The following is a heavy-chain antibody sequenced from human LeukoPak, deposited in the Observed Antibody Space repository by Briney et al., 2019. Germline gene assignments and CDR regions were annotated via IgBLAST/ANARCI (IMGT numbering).Heavy chain of an antibody. CDR3: AKDRQYCYGYFTSGF. J-gene: IGHJ4*02. Sequence: GGSLRLSCAAPGFTFSSHGMHWVRQAPGKGLEWVAVISYDGSNKYYADSVKGRFTISRDNSKNTLYLQMNSLRAEDTAVYYCAKDRQYCYGYFTSGFWGQGTLVTVSS. CDR2: ISYDGSNK. D-gene: IGHD5-18*01. CDR1: GFTFSSHG. V-gene: IGHV3-30*18.